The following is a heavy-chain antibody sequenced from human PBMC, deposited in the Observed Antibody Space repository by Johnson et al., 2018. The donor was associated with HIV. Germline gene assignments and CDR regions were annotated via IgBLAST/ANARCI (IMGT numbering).Heavy chain of an antibody. Sequence: EVQVVESGGGLVQPGGSLRLSCAVSGFTVSSDYMSWVRQAPGKGLEWVSLIYSAGNTFYTDSVKGRFTISRDNSKNTLYLQMSSLRAEDTAVYYCARGTTGQYHYDAFDIWGQGTMVTVSS. CDR2: IYSAGNT. J-gene: IGHJ3*02. CDR3: ARGTTGQYHYDAFDI. V-gene: IGHV3-66*01. CDR1: GFTVSSDY. D-gene: IGHD1-14*01.